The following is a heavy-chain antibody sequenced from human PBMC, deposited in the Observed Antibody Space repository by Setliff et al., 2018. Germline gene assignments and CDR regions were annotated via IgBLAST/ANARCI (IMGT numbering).Heavy chain of an antibody. D-gene: IGHD3-10*01. J-gene: IGHJ4*02. V-gene: IGHV1-3*01. Sequence: ASVKVSCKASGYIFTRYVIQWVRQAPGHGLEWMGWINVGNDNTRYSQKLQGRVTITMDSSATTVYMELTNLRSEDTAVYYCARVDYYGSGNYYDHWGQGTLVTVSS. CDR3: ARVDYYGSGNYYDH. CDR1: GYIFTRYV. CDR2: INVGNDNT.